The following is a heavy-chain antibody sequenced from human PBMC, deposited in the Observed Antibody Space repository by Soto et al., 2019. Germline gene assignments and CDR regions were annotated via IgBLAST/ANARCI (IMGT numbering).Heavy chain of an antibody. V-gene: IGHV3-11*01. D-gene: IGHD3-3*01. J-gene: IGHJ6*02. CDR3: ARAWKIEKFGVISMSKGLDV. CDR2: SSNRDRST. CDR1: GFIFSDYY. Sequence: GGSLRLSCAASGFIFSDYYMTWIRQAPGKGLEWLSCSSNRDRSTYYADSVKDRFVVSKDNAKNLVYLQMNSLRAEDTAVYFCARAWKIEKFGVISMSKGLDVWGQGTTVTVSS.